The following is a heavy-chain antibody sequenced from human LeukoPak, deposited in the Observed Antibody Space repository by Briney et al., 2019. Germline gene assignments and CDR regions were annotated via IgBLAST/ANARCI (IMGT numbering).Heavy chain of an antibody. D-gene: IGHD2-15*01. J-gene: IGHJ6*03. V-gene: IGHV3-66*02. Sequence: PGGSLRLSCAASGFTVSSNYMSWVRQAPGKGLEWVSVIYSGGSTYYADSVKGRFTISRDNSKNTLYLQMNSLRAEDTAVYYCARGRGVVVVAATPTHYYYYMDVWGKGTTVTVAS. CDR2: IYSGGST. CDR1: GFTVSSNY. CDR3: ARGRGVVVVAATPTHYYYYMDV.